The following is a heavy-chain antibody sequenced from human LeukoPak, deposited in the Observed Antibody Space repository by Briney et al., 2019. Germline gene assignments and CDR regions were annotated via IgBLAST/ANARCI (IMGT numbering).Heavy chain of an antibody. CDR2: IYHSGST. CDR1: GYSISSGDY. Sequence: SETLSLTCTVSGYSISSGDYWGWIRQPPGKGLEWIGSIYHSGSTYYNPSLKSRVTISVDTSKNQFSLKLSSVTAADTAVYYCARGASWIQLWLAWFDPWGQGTLVTVSS. D-gene: IGHD5-18*01. CDR3: ARGASWIQLWLAWFDP. V-gene: IGHV4-38-2*02. J-gene: IGHJ5*02.